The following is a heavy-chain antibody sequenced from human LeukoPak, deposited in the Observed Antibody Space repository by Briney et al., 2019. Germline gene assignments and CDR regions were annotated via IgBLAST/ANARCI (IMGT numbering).Heavy chain of an antibody. CDR1: GGSISSYY. Sequence: PSETLSLTRTVSGGSISSYYWSWIRQTPGKGLEWIRYIYYSGSTNYNPSLKSRVTISVDTSKNQFSLKLSSVTAADTAVYYCARRYYYYGMDVWGQGTTVTVSS. J-gene: IGHJ6*02. CDR2: IYYSGST. CDR3: ARRYYYYGMDV. V-gene: IGHV4-59*08.